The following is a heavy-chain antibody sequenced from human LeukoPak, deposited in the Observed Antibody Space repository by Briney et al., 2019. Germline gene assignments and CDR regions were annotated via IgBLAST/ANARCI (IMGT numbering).Heavy chain of an antibody. Sequence: GGSLRLSCAASGFTFSSYAMHWVRQAPGKGLEWVAVISYDGSNKYYADSVKGRFTISRDNSKNTLYLQMNSLRAEDTAVYYCATARYSGPNFDYWGQGTLVTVSS. J-gene: IGHJ4*02. D-gene: IGHD1-26*01. V-gene: IGHV3-30-3*01. CDR1: GFTFSSYA. CDR3: ATARYSGPNFDY. CDR2: ISYDGSNK.